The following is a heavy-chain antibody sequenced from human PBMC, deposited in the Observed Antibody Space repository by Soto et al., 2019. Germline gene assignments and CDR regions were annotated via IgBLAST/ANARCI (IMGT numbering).Heavy chain of an antibody. D-gene: IGHD1-26*01. V-gene: IGHV3-53*01. Sequence: GGSLRLSCAPSPFTDSSKYMSWVRQAPGKGLECVSLIYGGGTIYYADSVKGRFTISRDNSKNTLYLQMNSLRIEDTAVYYCATGRTEGHYFDSWGQGTLVTVSS. CDR3: ATGRTEGHYFDS. CDR1: PFTDSSKY. J-gene: IGHJ4*02. CDR2: IYGGGTI.